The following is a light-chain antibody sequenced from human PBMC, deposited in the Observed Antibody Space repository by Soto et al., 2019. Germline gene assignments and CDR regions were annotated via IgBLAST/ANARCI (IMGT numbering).Light chain of an antibody. V-gene: IGLV3-21*02. J-gene: IGLJ3*02. CDR2: DDT. Sequence: SYELTQPPSVSVAPGQTARITCGGSNIGGKSVHWYQQKPGQAPLLVVYDDTHRPSGIPERFSGSNSGDTATLTISRVEAGDEADYYCQVWDSSSDHWVFGGGTKVTVL. CDR1: NIGGKS. CDR3: QVWDSSSDHWV.